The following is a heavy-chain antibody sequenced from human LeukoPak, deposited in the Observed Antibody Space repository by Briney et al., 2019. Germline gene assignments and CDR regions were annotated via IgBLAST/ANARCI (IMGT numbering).Heavy chain of an antibody. CDR2: IYSGGST. D-gene: IGHD3-10*01. J-gene: IGHJ6*03. V-gene: IGHV3-66*04. CDR1: GFTVSSNY. Sequence: PGGSLRLSCAASGFTVSSNYMSWIRQAPGKGLEWVSVIYSGGSTYYADSVKGRFTISRDNSKNTLYLQMNSLRAEDTAVYYCARLYGSGSPWYYYYYMDVWGKGTTVTISS. CDR3: ARLYGSGSPWYYYYYMDV.